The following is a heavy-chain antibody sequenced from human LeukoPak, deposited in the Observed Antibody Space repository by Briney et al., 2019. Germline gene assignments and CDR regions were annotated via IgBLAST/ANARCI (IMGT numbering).Heavy chain of an antibody. V-gene: IGHV4-59*08. CDR2: IYYSGST. CDR3: ARQMATKLDY. D-gene: IGHD5-12*01. Sequence: SETLSLACSVSGGSISGYYWSWIRQPPGKGLEWIGYIYYSGSTNYNPSLKSRVTISVDTSKNQFSLKLSSVTAADTAVYYCARQMATKLDYWGQGTLVTVSS. J-gene: IGHJ4*02. CDR1: GGSISGYY.